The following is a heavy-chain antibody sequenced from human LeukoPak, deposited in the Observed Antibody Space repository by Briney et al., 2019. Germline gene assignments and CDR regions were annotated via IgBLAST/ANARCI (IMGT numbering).Heavy chain of an antibody. CDR1: GGSISSYY. CDR2: IYYSGST. D-gene: IGHD4-17*01. V-gene: IGHV4-59*08. CDR3: ARHRYGDQTFDH. J-gene: IGHJ4*02. Sequence: SETLSLTCTVSGGSISSYYWSWIRQPPGKGLEWIGYIYYSGSTNYNPSLKSRVTISVDTSKNQFSLKLSSVTAADTAVYYCARHRYGDQTFDHWGRGTLVTVSS.